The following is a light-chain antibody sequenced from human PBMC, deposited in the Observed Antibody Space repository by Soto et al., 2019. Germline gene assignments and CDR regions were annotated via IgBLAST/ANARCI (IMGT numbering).Light chain of an antibody. J-gene: IGKJ4*01. CDR3: QKYNAYPPT. CDR1: QTINTW. CDR2: KAS. V-gene: IGKV1-5*03. Sequence: DIQMTQSPSTLSASVGDRVTITCRASQTINTWLAWYQQKPGKAPNLLIYKASNLESGVPSRFSGSGSGTEFNLTISRLQPDDFGTYFCQKYNAYPPTFRGGTTVEIK.